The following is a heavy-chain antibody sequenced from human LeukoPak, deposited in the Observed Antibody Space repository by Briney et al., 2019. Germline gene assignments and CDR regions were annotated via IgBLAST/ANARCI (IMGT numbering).Heavy chain of an antibody. V-gene: IGHV4-30-4*01. J-gene: IGHJ3*02. CDR3: AREPYYDFWSGYYDAFDI. CDR1: GGSISSGDYY. D-gene: IGHD3-3*01. Sequence: KPSQTLSLTCTVSGGSISSGDYYWSWIRQPPGKGLEWIGYIYYSGSTYYNPSLKSRVTISVDTSKNQFSLRLSSVTAADTAVYYCAREPYYDFWSGYYDAFDIWGQGTMVTASS. CDR2: IYYSGST.